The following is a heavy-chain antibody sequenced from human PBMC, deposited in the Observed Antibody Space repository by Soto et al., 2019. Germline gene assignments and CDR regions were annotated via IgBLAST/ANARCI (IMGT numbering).Heavy chain of an antibody. D-gene: IGHD3-9*01. Sequence: SETLSLTCTVSGGSISSSSYYWGWIRQPPGKGLEWIGSIYYSESTYYNPSLKSRVTISVDTSKNQFSLKLSSVTAADTAVYYCARQAKLLRYFDWLSWFDPWGQGTLVTSPQ. J-gene: IGHJ5*02. CDR2: IYYSEST. CDR1: GGSISSSSYY. CDR3: ARQAKLLRYFDWLSWFDP. V-gene: IGHV4-39*01.